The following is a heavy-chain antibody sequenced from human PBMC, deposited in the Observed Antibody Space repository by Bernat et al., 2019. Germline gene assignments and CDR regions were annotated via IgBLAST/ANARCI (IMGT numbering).Heavy chain of an antibody. Sequence: EVQLVESGGGLVKPGGSLRLSCAASGFTFSNAWMSWVRQAPGKGLEWVSAISGSGGSTYYADSVKGRFTISRDNSKNTLYLQMNSLRAEDTAVYYCAKEITMVRGIFDYWGQGTLVTVSS. V-gene: IGHV3-23*04. J-gene: IGHJ4*02. CDR3: AKEITMVRGIFDY. D-gene: IGHD3-10*01. CDR2: ISGSGGST. CDR1: GFTFSNAW.